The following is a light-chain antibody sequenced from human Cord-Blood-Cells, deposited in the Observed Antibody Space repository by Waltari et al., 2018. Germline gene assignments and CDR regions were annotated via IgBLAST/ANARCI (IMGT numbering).Light chain of an antibody. CDR3: QQYGSSRT. CDR2: GAS. V-gene: IGKV3-20*01. J-gene: IGKJ1*01. CDR1: QSVSRSY. Sequence: EIVFTQSPGTLSLSHGERAPLSCRASQSVSRSYLAWYQQKPGQAPRLLIYGASSRATGIPDRFSGSGSGTDFTLTISRLEPEDFAVYYCQQYGSSRTFGQGTKVEIK.